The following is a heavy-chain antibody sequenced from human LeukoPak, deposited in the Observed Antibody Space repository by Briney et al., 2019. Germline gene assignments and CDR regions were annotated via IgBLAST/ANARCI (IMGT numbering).Heavy chain of an antibody. V-gene: IGHV3-33*01. CDR3: ARKKVDSSGYYQYFDY. CDR1: GFTFSSYG. D-gene: IGHD3-22*01. J-gene: IGHJ4*02. Sequence: GGSLRLSCAASGFTFSSYGMHCVRQAPGRGLEWVAVIWYDGSNKYYADSVKGRFTISRDNSKNTLYLQMNSLRAEDTAVYYCARKKVDSSGYYQYFDYWGQGTLVTVSS. CDR2: IWYDGSNK.